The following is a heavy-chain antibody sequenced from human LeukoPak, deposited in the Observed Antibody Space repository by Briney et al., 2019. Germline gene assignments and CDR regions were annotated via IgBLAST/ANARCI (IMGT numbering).Heavy chain of an antibody. CDR2: IYYSGST. V-gene: IGHV4-59*01. D-gene: IGHD6-19*01. J-gene: IGHJ1*01. CDR1: GGSISSYY. Sequence: SETLSLTCTVSGGSISSYYWSWIRQPPGKGLEWIGYIYYSGSTNYNPSLKSRVTISVDTSKNQFSLKLSSVTAADTAVYYCARGLSSGWHVTPAHYFQHWGQGTLVTVSS. CDR3: ARGLSSGWHVTPAHYFQH.